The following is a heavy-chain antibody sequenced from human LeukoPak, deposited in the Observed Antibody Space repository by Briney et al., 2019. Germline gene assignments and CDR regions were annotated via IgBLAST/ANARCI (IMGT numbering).Heavy chain of an antibody. CDR1: GFTFSSYE. Sequence: PGGSLRLSCAASGFTFSSYEMNWVRQAPGKGLEWVSYSSSGSTIYYADSVKGRFTISRDNAKNSLYLQLNSLRADDTTVLYCGELVIPMFGGVWGKGTLVTISS. CDR3: GELVIPMFGGV. J-gene: IGHJ4*02. D-gene: IGHD3-10*02. V-gene: IGHV3-48*03. CDR2: SSSGSTI.